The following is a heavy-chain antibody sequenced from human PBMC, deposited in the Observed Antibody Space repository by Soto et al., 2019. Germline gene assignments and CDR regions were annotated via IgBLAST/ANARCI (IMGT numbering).Heavy chain of an antibody. V-gene: IGHV1-8*01. CDR2: MNPNSGNT. Sequence: QVQLVQSGAEVKKPGASVKVSCKASGYTFTSYDINWVRQATGQGLEWMGWMNPNSGNTGYAQKFQGRVTMTRNTSISTAYMELSXXXSXXXXVYYCARAWGTPRDYWGQGTLVTVSS. D-gene: IGHD3-16*01. J-gene: IGHJ4*02. CDR1: GYTFTSYD. CDR3: ARAWGTPRDY.